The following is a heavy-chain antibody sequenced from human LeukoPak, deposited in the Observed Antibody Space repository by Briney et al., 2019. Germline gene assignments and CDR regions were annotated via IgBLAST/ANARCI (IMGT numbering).Heavy chain of an antibody. V-gene: IGHV3-23*01. CDR1: GFTFSNYA. CDR3: AKDTHYDSSGYSFGP. J-gene: IGHJ5*02. Sequence: GGSLRLSCAASGFTFSNYAMSWVRQAPGKGLEWVSGIRGSGGSTDYADSVKGRFTISRDNFKNMLYLQMNSLRAEDTAVYYCAKDTHYDSSGYSFGPWGQGTLVTVSS. D-gene: IGHD3-22*01. CDR2: IRGSGGST.